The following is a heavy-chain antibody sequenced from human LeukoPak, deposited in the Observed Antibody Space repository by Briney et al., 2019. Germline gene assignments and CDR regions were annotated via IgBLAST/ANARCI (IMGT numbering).Heavy chain of an antibody. J-gene: IGHJ5*02. V-gene: IGHV1-46*01. CDR3: ARGVGTSRRGDWFDP. CDR2: INPSGGST. D-gene: IGHD2-2*01. Sequence: ASVKVSCKASGGTFSSYAISWVRQAPGQGLEWMGIINPSGGSTSYAQKFQGRVTMTRDTSTSTVYMELSSLRSEDTAVYYCARGVGTSRRGDWFDPWGQGTLVTVSS. CDR1: GGTFSSYA.